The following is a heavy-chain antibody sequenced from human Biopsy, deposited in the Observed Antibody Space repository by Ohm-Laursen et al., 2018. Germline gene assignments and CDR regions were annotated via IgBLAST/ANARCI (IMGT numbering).Heavy chain of an antibody. J-gene: IGHJ6*02. CDR2: IYYSVMT. Sequence: SDTLSLTCTVSGDSVTKYYRSWIRQPPGKALEWIGHIYYSVMTNYNTSLQSRVSISVDTSRNQVSLTLSSVTAADTAVYYCARDSGILNYGNFKYYHYYGMDVWGQGTKVTVSS. V-gene: IGHV4-59*02. D-gene: IGHD4-11*01. CDR1: GDSVTKYY. CDR3: ARDSGILNYGNFKYYHYYGMDV.